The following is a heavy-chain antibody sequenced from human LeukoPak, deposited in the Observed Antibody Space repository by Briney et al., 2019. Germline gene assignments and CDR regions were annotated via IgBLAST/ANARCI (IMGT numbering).Heavy chain of an antibody. CDR3: ARDPNYYYDSSGYSSNAFDI. Sequence: ASVKVSCKASGYTFTGYYMHWVRQAPGQGLEWMGRINPNSGGTNYAQKLQGRVTMTTDTSTSTAYMELRSLRSDDTAVYYCARDPNYYYDSSGYSSNAFDIWGQGTMVTVSS. CDR1: GYTFTGYY. J-gene: IGHJ3*02. V-gene: IGHV1-2*06. D-gene: IGHD3-22*01. CDR2: INPNSGGT.